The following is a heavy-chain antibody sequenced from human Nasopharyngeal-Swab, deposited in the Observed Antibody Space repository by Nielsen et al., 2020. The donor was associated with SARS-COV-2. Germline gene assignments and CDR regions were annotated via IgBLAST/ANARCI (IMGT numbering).Heavy chain of an antibody. CDR2: IYYSGST. J-gene: IGHJ4*02. V-gene: IGHV4-31*03. D-gene: IGHD4-23*01. CDR1: GGSISSGGYY. Sequence: SETLSLTCTVSGGSISSGGYYWSWIRQHPGKGLEWIGYIYYSGSTYYNPSLKSRVTISVDTSKNQFSLKVTSVTAADTAVFYCARDYGGNSGFDYWGQGILVTVSS. CDR3: ARDYGGNSGFDY.